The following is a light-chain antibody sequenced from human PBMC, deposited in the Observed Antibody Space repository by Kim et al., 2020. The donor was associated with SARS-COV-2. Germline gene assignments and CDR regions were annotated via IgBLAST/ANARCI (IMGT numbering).Light chain of an antibody. J-gene: IGLJ1*01. Sequence: SMCAGQTAGLNCHGVELGDKYDTWKQRKPGQSPGLVIYQDSKRPSGIPERFSGSNSGNTATLTISGTQAMDESDFYCQAWDSSTGVFGTGTKVTVL. CDR3: QAWDSSTGV. CDR1: ELGDKY. CDR2: QDS. V-gene: IGLV3-1*01.